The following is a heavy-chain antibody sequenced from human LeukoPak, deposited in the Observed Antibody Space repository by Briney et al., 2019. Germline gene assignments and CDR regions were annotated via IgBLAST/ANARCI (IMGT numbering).Heavy chain of an antibody. Sequence: ASVKVSCKASGGTFSSYAISWVRQAPGQGREWMGRIIPILGIANYAQKFQGRVTITADKSTSTAYMELSSLRSEDTAVYYCARDLYGDSDYWGQGTLVTVSS. J-gene: IGHJ4*02. CDR2: IIPILGIA. V-gene: IGHV1-69*04. D-gene: IGHD4-17*01. CDR1: GGTFSSYA. CDR3: ARDLYGDSDY.